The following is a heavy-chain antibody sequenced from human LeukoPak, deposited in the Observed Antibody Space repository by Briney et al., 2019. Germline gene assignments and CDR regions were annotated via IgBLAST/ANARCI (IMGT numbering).Heavy chain of an antibody. Sequence: GASVKVSCKASGYTFTSYDINWVRQATGQGLEWMGWMNPNSGNTGYAQKFQGRVTMTRNTSISTAYMELSSLRSEDTAVYYCARGTGFLGWLDFDYWGQGTLVTVSS. D-gene: IGHD3-3*01. CDR1: GYTFTSYD. CDR3: ARGTGFLGWLDFDY. J-gene: IGHJ4*02. CDR2: MNPNSGNT. V-gene: IGHV1-8*01.